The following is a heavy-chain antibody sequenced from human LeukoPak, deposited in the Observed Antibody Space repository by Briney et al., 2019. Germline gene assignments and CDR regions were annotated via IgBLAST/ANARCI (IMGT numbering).Heavy chain of an antibody. CDR3: ARGPVLRLVATISYDY. V-gene: IGHV1-18*01. CDR2: ISAYNGNT. Sequence: ASVKVSCKASGYTFTSYGIRWVRQALGQGLEWMGWISAYNGNTNYAQKLQGRVTMTTDTSTSTAYMELRSLRSDDTAVYYCARGPVLRLVATISYDYWGQGTLVTVSS. J-gene: IGHJ4*02. CDR1: GYTFTSYG. D-gene: IGHD5-12*01.